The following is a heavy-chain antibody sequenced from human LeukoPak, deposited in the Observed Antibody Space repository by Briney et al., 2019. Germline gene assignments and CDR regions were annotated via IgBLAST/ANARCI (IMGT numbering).Heavy chain of an antibody. J-gene: IGHJ4*02. D-gene: IGHD3-22*01. V-gene: IGHV4-30-4*01. CDR2: IYYSGCT. Sequence: SETLCLTCTVSGGSISSGDYYWSWIRQPPGKGLEWIGYIYYSGCTYYNPSLKSRVTISVDTSKNQFSLKLSSVTAADTAVYYCARDPVGYDRSGYYAFDYWGQGALVTVSS. CDR1: GGSISSGDYY. CDR3: ARDPVGYDRSGYYAFDY.